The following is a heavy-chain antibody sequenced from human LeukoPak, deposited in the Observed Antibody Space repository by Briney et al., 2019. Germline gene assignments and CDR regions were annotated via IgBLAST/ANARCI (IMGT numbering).Heavy chain of an antibody. D-gene: IGHD2-15*01. CDR3: AKPHTPHCSGGTCYLFDY. CDR1: GFTFNTHA. Sequence: PGGSLRLSCAASGFTFNTHAMTWVRQAAGKGLEWVSAISESGGKTCYADSVKGRFTISRDNSNNTLYLQMNSLRAEDTAVYYCAKPHTPHCSGGTCYLFDYWGQGTLVTVSS. CDR2: ISESGGKT. V-gene: IGHV3-23*01. J-gene: IGHJ4*02.